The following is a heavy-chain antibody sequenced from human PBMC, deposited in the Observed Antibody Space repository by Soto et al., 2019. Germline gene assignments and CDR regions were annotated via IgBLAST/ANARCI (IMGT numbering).Heavy chain of an antibody. CDR1: GYTFSSHA. Sequence: ASVKVSCKASGYTFSSHALHWVRQAPGQGLEWMGWINTYNGNTNYSQKFQGRVTMTTDTSTSTAYMELRSLRSDDTAVYYCARRGSGSYYNGLYWGQGTLVTVSS. CDR3: ARRGSGSYYNGLY. V-gene: IGHV1-3*04. J-gene: IGHJ4*02. CDR2: INTYNGNT. D-gene: IGHD3-10*01.